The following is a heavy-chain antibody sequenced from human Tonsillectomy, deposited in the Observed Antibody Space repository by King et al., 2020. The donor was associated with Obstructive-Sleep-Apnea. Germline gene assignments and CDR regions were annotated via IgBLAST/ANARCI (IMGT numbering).Heavy chain of an antibody. V-gene: IGHV4-59*08. CDR1: GDSISSYY. CDR3: ARRGDSGSDSVNWYFDL. D-gene: IGHD1-26*01. Sequence: VQLQESGQGLVKPSETLSLTCSVSGDSISSYYWTWIRQPPGKGLEWIGNIHHSGSTDYNPSLKSRVTISVDTSRNQLDLRLTSVTAADTAVYYCARRGDSGSDSVNWYFDLWGRGTLVTVSS. J-gene: IGHJ2*01. CDR2: IHHSGST.